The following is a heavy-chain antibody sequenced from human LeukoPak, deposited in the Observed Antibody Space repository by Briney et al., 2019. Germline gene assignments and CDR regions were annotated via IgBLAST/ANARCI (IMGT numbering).Heavy chain of an antibody. Sequence: GGSLRLSCAASGFTFSSYSMNWVRQAPGKGLEWVSYISSSSSTIYYADSVKGRFTISRDNAKNSLYLQMNSLRAEDTALYYCAKDIAAAGRGSFDYWGQGTLVTVSS. J-gene: IGHJ4*02. D-gene: IGHD6-13*01. CDR1: GFTFSSYS. CDR2: ISSSSSTI. V-gene: IGHV3-48*04. CDR3: AKDIAAAGRGSFDY.